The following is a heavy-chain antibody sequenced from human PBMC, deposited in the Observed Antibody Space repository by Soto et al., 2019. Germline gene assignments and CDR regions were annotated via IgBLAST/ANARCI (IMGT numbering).Heavy chain of an antibody. CDR3: ARRYGTTFDY. D-gene: IGHD1-7*01. Sequence: QVQLQESGPGLVKPSETLSLTCTVSGGSISSYYWSWIRQPPGKGLEWIGYIYYSGSTNYNPSLKTRVTLSVDTSKYQFSLKLSSVTAADTAVYYCARRYGTTFDYWGQGTLVTVSS. CDR2: IYYSGST. J-gene: IGHJ4*02. V-gene: IGHV4-59*01. CDR1: GGSISSYY.